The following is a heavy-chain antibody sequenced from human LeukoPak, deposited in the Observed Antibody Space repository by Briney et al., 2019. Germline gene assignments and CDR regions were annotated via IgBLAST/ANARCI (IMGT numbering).Heavy chain of an antibody. V-gene: IGHV3-21*01. CDR1: GFTFSSYS. D-gene: IGHD1-14*01. CDR2: ISSSSSYI. CDR3: ARSTSYYFYMDV. Sequence: GGSLRLSCAASGFTFSSYSMNWVRQAPGKGLEWVSSISSSSSYIYYADSVKGRFTISRDNAKNSLYLQMNSLRAEDTAVYYCARSTSYYFYMDVWGKGTTVTVSS. J-gene: IGHJ6*03.